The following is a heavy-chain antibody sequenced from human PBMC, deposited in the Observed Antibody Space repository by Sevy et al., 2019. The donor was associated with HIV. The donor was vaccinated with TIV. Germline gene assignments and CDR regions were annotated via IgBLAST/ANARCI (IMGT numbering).Heavy chain of an antibody. CDR1: GGSISSTSYY. D-gene: IGHD6-19*01. V-gene: IGHV4-39*01. J-gene: IGHJ5*02. Sequence: SETLSLTCSVSGGSISSTSYYWGWIRQPPGKGLEWIGTIYYTGNTYYNPSLKSRVTISVDTSKNRFSLKLSSVTAADTAVYYCARQSWYTSGWFSFDPWGQGTLVTVSS. CDR3: ARQSWYTSGWFSFDP. CDR2: IYYTGNT.